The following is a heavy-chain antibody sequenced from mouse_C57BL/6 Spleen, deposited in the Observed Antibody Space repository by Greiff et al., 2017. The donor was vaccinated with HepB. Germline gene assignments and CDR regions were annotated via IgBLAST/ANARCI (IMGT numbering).Heavy chain of an antibody. Sequence: VKLMESGAELARPGASVKLSCKASGYTFTSYGISWVKQRTGQGLEWIGEIYPRSGNTYYNEKFKGKATLTADKSSSTAYMELRSLTSEDSAVYFCARELIYYDYSYAMDYWGQGTSVTVSS. CDR1: GYTFTSYG. D-gene: IGHD2-4*01. J-gene: IGHJ4*01. V-gene: IGHV1-81*01. CDR3: ARELIYYDYSYAMDY. CDR2: IYPRSGNT.